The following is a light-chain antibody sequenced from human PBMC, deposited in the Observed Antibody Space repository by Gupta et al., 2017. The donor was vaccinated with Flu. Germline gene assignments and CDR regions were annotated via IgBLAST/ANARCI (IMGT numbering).Light chain of an antibody. J-gene: IGKJ4*01. V-gene: IGKV2-28*01. Sequence: DIVLTQSPLSLPVTPGEPASISCRSSQSLLHSNGYTYLEWYVQKPGQSPQLLIYLGSNRASGVPDRFSVSGSGTDFTLKISRVEAEDVGLYYCREALQTPPSFGGGTTVQIK. CDR3: REALQTPPS. CDR1: QSLLHSNGYTY. CDR2: LGS.